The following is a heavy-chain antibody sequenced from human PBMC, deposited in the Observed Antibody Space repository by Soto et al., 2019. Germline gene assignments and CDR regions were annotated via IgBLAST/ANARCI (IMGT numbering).Heavy chain of an antibody. D-gene: IGHD2-8*01. Sequence: QVQLQQWGAGLLKPSEPLSLTCAVYGGSFSGYYWSWIRQPPGKGLEWIGEINHSGSTKYNPSLKSRVTISGDTSKNQFSLRLSSVTAADTALYYCARGGLMVYAMFDYWGQGTLVTVSS. V-gene: IGHV4-34*01. J-gene: IGHJ4*02. CDR1: GGSFSGYY. CDR3: ARGGLMVYAMFDY. CDR2: INHSGST.